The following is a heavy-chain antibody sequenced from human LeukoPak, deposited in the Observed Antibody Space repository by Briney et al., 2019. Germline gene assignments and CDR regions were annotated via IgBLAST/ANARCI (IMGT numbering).Heavy chain of an antibody. J-gene: IGHJ4*02. Sequence: NPSETLSLTCAVSGGSFSGYYWSWIRQPPGKGLEWIGEINHSGSTNYNPSLKSRVTISVDTSKNQFSLKLSSVTAADTAVYYCARGTMTTVTYYFDYWGQGTLVSVSS. V-gene: IGHV4-34*01. CDR1: GGSFSGYY. D-gene: IGHD4-17*01. CDR2: INHSGST. CDR3: ARGTMTTVTYYFDY.